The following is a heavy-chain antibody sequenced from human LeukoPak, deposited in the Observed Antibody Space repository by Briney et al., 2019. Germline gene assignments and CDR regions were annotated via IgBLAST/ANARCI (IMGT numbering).Heavy chain of an antibody. J-gene: IGHJ4*02. CDR3: ARDLLAAAAYCGGDCYYPSFDY. CDR2: ISAYNGNT. CDR1: GYTFTSYG. V-gene: IGHV1-18*01. Sequence: ASVKVSCKASGYTFTSYGISWVRQAPGQGLEWMGWISAYNGNTNYAQKLQGRVTMTTDTSTSTAYMELRSLRSDDTAVYYCARDLLAAAAYCGGDCYYPSFDYWGQGTLVTVSS. D-gene: IGHD2-21*02.